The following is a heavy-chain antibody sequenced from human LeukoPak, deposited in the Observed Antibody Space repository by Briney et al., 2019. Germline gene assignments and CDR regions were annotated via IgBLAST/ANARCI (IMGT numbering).Heavy chain of an antibody. Sequence: ASVKVSCKASGYTFTSYYMHWVRQAPGQGLEGMGIINPSGGSTSYAQKFQGRVTMTRDMSTSTVYMELSSLRSEDTAVYYCARWAGSSGYYYFLDYWGQGTLVTVSS. J-gene: IGHJ4*02. V-gene: IGHV1-46*01. D-gene: IGHD3-22*01. CDR1: GYTFTSYY. CDR3: ARWAGSSGYYYFLDY. CDR2: INPSGGST.